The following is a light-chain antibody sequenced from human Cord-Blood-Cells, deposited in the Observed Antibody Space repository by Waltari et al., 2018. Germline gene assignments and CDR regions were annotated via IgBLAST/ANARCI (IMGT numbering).Light chain of an antibody. CDR2: AAS. J-gene: IGKJ2*01. CDR1: QSISSY. V-gene: IGKV1-39*01. CDR3: QQSYSTLYT. Sequence: DIQMTQSPSSLSASVGDRVTITCRASQSISSYLNVYQQKPGKAPKPRIYAASSLQSGDPSRFSGRGSGTDVTLTISRLQPEDFATYYCQQSYSTLYTFGQGTKLEIK.